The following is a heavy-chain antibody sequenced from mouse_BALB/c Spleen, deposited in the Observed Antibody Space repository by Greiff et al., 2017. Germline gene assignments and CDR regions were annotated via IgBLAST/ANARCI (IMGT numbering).Heavy chain of an antibody. V-gene: IGHV1-80*01. CDR3: ARQETLAY. CDR1: GYAFSSYW. J-gene: IGHJ3*01. Sequence: QVQLQQSGAELVRPGSSVKISCKASGYAFSSYWMNWVKQRPGQGLEWIGQIYPGDGDTNYNGKFKGKATLTADKSSSTAYMQLSSLTSEDSAVYFCARQETLAYWGQGTLVTVSA. CDR2: IYPGDGDT.